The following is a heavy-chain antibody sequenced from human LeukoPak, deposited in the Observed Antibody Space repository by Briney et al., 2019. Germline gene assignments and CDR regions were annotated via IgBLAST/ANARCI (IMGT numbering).Heavy chain of an antibody. CDR3: AKTSYGDYGNPFDY. CDR2: IGGSGGST. Sequence: PGGSLRLSCAASGFTSSSYAMSWVRQAPGKGLEWVSGIGGSGGSTYYADSVKGRFTISRDNSKSTLYLQMNSLRAEDTAVYYCAKTSYGDYGNPFDYWGQGTLVTVSS. CDR1: GFTSSSYA. D-gene: IGHD4-17*01. V-gene: IGHV3-23*01. J-gene: IGHJ4*02.